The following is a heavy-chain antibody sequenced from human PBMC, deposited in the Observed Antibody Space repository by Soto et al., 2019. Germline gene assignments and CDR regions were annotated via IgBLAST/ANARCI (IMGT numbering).Heavy chain of an antibody. CDR1: GYTSTSYG. J-gene: IGHJ5*01. V-gene: IGHV1-18*04. D-gene: IGHD2-15*01. CDR2: ISGYGHT. CDR3: ARSGGGTCFES. Sequence: QVQLVQSGDEVKKPGASVKVSCKASGYTSTSYGIGWVRQAPGQGLEWMGWISGYGHTNYAQKLQGRVTMTTDSSTSTVYMELGSRRSDDTAVYYCARSGGGTCFESWGQGTLVTVSS.